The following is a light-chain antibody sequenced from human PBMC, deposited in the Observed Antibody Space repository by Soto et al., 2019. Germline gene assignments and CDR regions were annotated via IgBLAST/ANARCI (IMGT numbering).Light chain of an antibody. J-gene: IGKJ5*01. Sequence: EVVLTHSPVTLSLSPCESATLSFSASQSVSSYLAWYQQKPGQAPRLLIYDVSNRATGIPARFSGSGSGTDFTLTISSLEPEDFAVYYCQQRNYWQVTFGQGTRLEIK. CDR3: QQRNYWQVT. CDR2: DVS. CDR1: QSVSSY. V-gene: IGKV3-11*01.